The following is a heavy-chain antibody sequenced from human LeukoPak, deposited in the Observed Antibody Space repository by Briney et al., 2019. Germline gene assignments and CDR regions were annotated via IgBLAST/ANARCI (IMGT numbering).Heavy chain of an antibody. D-gene: IGHD2-15*01. CDR1: GGSISSYY. Sequence: SETLSLTCTVSGGSISSYYWSWIRQPAGKGLEWIGRIYTSGSTNYNPSLKSRVTMSVDTSKNQFSLKLSSVTAADTAVYYCARGGCSGGSCYSVGAFDIWGQGTMVTVPS. CDR3: ARGGCSGGSCYSVGAFDI. V-gene: IGHV4-4*07. CDR2: IYTSGST. J-gene: IGHJ3*02.